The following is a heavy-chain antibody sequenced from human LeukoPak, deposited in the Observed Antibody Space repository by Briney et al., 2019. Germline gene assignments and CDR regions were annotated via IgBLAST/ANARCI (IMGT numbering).Heavy chain of an antibody. CDR1: GFTFSSYS. CDR3: ATLRGYDSSGYSD. CDR2: ISSSSSYI. Sequence: KPGGSLRLSCAASGFTFSSYSMNWVRQAPGKGLGWVSSISSSSSYIYYADSVKGRFTISRDNAKNSLYLQMNSLRAEDTAVYYCATLRGYDSSGYSDWGQGTLVTVSS. V-gene: IGHV3-21*01. D-gene: IGHD3-22*01. J-gene: IGHJ4*02.